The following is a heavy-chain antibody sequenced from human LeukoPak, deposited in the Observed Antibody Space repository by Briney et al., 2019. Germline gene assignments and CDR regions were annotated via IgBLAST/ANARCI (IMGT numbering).Heavy chain of an antibody. CDR2: IWGSGSST. D-gene: IGHD4-17*01. CDR3: ARGVETVTEYFQH. CDR1: GFTFSSYG. J-gene: IGHJ1*01. V-gene: IGHV3-23*01. Sequence: HPGGSLRLSCAASGFTFSSYGMNWVRQAPGKGLEWVSSIWGSGSSTYYADSVKGRFTLSRDNSQNTLYLQMNSLRAEDTAVYYCARGVETVTEYFQHWGQGTLVTVSS.